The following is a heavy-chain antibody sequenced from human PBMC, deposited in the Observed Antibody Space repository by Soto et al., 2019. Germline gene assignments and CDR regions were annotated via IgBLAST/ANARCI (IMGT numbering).Heavy chain of an antibody. D-gene: IGHD6-19*01. CDR1: GGSFSGYY. J-gene: IGHJ4*02. V-gene: IGHV4-34*01. Sequence: QVQLQQWGAGLLKPSETLSLTCAVYGGSFSGYYWSWIRQPPGKGLEWIGEINHSGSTNYNPSLKSRVTLSVDTSNNHFSLKLSSVPAADPAVYYCARGRTVAGYFDYWGQGTLVTVSS. CDR2: INHSGST. CDR3: ARGRTVAGYFDY.